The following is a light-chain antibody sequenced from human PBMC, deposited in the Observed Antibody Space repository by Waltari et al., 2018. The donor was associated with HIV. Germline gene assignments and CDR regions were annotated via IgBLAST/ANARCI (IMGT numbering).Light chain of an antibody. Sequence: TVMTQSPATLSVSPGDRTTLSCGASQSISSNLAWYQQKPGQAPRLLIYGASTRATGIPARFSGSGSGTEFTLTISSLQSEDSAIYYCQQYNNWPQTFGQGTKVEIK. J-gene: IGKJ1*01. V-gene: IGKV3-15*01. CDR1: QSISSN. CDR2: GAS. CDR3: QQYNNWPQT.